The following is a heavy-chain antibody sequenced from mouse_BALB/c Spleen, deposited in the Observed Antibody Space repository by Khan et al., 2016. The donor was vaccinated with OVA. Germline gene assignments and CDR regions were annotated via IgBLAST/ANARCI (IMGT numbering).Heavy chain of an antibody. CDR3: TRRRRYGIFAY. Sequence: QVQLQQPGAELAQPGASVKMSCQTSGYTFTTYWMHWVKQRPGQGLEWIGYINPSTGYTEYNQRFKDKATLTTDKSSSTAYIQLSRLTSEDSAVYYCTRRRRYGIFAYWGQGTLVTVSA. CDR2: INPSTGYT. D-gene: IGHD2-1*01. J-gene: IGHJ3*01. CDR1: GYTFTTYW. V-gene: IGHV1-7*01.